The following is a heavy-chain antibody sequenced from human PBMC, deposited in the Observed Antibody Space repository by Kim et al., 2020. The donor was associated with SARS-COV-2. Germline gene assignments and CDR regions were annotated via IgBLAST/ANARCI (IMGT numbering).Heavy chain of an antibody. D-gene: IGHD6-13*01. CDR2: IYYSGST. Sequence: SETLSLTCTVSGGSIISYYWSWIRQPPGKGLEWIGYIYYSGSTNYNPSLKSRVTISVDTSKNQFSLKLSSVTAADTALYYCARGHQYSSSWLDYWGQGTLVTVSS. CDR1: GGSIISYY. CDR3: ARGHQYSSSWLDY. J-gene: IGHJ4*02. V-gene: IGHV4-59*13.